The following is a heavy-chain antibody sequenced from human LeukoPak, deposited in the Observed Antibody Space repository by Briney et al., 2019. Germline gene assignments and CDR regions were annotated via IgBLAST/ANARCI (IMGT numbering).Heavy chain of an antibody. CDR2: LYYGGST. D-gene: IGHD5-18*01. Sequence: PSETLSLTCTVSGGSISSISSYWSWIRQPPGKGLEWIGSLYYGGSTYYNPSLKSRVTISVDMSKNQFSLMLSSVTAVDTAVYYCAREDTATATGALDIWGQGAMVTVSS. V-gene: IGHV4-39*01. J-gene: IGHJ3*02. CDR3: AREDTATATGALDI. CDR1: GGSISSISSY.